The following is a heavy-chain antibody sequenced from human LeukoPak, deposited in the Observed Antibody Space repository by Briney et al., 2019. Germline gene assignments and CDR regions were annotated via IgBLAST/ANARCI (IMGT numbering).Heavy chain of an antibody. D-gene: IGHD2-15*01. CDR2: ISSSSSTI. J-gene: IGHJ4*02. CDR1: GFTFSSYS. V-gene: IGHV3-48*01. Sequence: PGGSLRLSCAASGFTFSSYSMNWVRQAPGKGLEWVSYISSSSSTIYYADSVKGRFTISRDNAKNSLYLQMNSLRAEDTAVYYCAREVVVAARVLDYWGQGTLVTVSS. CDR3: AREVVVAARVLDY.